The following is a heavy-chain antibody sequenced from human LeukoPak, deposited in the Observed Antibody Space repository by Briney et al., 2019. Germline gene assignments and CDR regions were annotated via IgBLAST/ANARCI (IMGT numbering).Heavy chain of an antibody. V-gene: IGHV3-33*01. J-gene: IGHJ4*02. D-gene: IGHD4-17*01. CDR1: GFTFSSYG. CDR2: IWYDGSNK. Sequence: PGGSLRLSCAASGFTFSSYGMHWVRQAPGKGLEWVAVIWYDGSNKYYADSVKGRFTISRDNSKNALYLQMNSPRAEDTAVYYCARDDYGDYYFDYWGQGTLVTVSS. CDR3: ARDDYGDYYFDY.